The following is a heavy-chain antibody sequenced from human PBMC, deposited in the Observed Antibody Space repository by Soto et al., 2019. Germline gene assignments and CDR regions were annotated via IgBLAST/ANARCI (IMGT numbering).Heavy chain of an antibody. J-gene: IGHJ5*02. CDR3: ARLVGDWGVGWFGP. CDR1: GYTFSNYW. CDR2: IYPGDSDT. V-gene: IGHV5-51*01. D-gene: IGHD2-21*02. Sequence: EVQLLQSGGEVKKPGESLKISCKASGYTFSNYWIGWVRQMPGKGLEWMAIIYPGDSDTRYSPSFQGQVTISADNSISTAYRQWNSLEASDTAIYYCARLVGDWGVGWFGPWGQGTQVTVSS.